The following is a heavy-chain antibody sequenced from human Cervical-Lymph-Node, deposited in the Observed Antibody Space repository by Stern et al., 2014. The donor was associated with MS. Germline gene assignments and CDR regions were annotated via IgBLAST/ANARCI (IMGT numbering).Heavy chain of an antibody. J-gene: IGHJ6*02. CDR2: ISGYDGDT. CDR3: ARAYFDSYGLDV. V-gene: IGHV1-18*04. D-gene: IGHD3-9*01. Sequence: VQLVESGADVKKPGASVKVSCKASSYTFSSYGIAWVRQAPGQGLEWMGWISGYDGDTNYAPKLEGRVTLTTAPSTRTAYMEIRSLRFDDTAVYYCARAYFDSYGLDVWGQGTTVTVSS. CDR1: SYTFSSYG.